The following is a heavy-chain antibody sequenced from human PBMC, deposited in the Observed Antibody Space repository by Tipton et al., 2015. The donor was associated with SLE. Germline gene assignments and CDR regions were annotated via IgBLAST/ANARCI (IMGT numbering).Heavy chain of an antibody. CDR3: ARGDPQGLEPFDY. V-gene: IGHV4-31*03. CDR2: IYYSGST. CDR1: GGSISSGGYY. J-gene: IGHJ4*02. Sequence: TLSLTCTVSGGSISSGGYYWSWIRQHPGKGLEWIGYIYYSGSTYYNPSLKSRVTISVDTSKNQFSLKLSSVTAADTAVYYCARGDPQGLEPFDYWGQGTLATVSS. D-gene: IGHD1-1*01.